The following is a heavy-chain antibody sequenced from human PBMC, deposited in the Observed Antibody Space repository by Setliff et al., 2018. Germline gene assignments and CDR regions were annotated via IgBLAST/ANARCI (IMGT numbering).Heavy chain of an antibody. J-gene: IGHJ3*02. CDR2: IYFGGNT. D-gene: IGHD1-26*01. V-gene: IGHV4-39*07. CDR1: GGSISDNGYF. Sequence: KTSETLSLTCTVPGGSISDNGYFWGWVRQPPGKGLEWIGNIYFGGNTYFNPSFKSRVTMSIDTSNSQFSLKLSSVTAADTAIYYCARDASASDGRNAFDIWGQGTMVTV. CDR3: ARDASASDGRNAFDI.